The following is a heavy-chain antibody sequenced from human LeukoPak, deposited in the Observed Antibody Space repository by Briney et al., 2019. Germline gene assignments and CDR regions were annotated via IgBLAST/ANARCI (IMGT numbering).Heavy chain of an antibody. Sequence: GGSQRLSCAASGFTFSSYGMHWVRQAPGKGLEWVAVISYDGSNKYYADSVKGRFTISRDNSKNTLYLQMNSLRAEDTAVYYCAKAGGSGSYRGIDPWGQGTLVTVSS. CDR3: AKAGGSGSYRGIDP. CDR1: GFTFSSYG. J-gene: IGHJ5*02. CDR2: ISYDGSNK. D-gene: IGHD1-26*01. V-gene: IGHV3-30*18.